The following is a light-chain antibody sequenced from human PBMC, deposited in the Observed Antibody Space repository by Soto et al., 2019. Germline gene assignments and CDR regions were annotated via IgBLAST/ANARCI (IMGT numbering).Light chain of an antibody. CDR2: EGS. CDR1: SSDVGRFNF. V-gene: IGLV2-23*01. J-gene: IGLJ3*02. Sequence: QSALTQPASVSGSPGQSITISCTGTSSDVGRFNFVSWYQQQPGKAPKLIIYEGSKRPSGVSNRFSGSKSGNTASLTISGLQAEDEADYYCCSYAGSSMSWVFGGGTKLTVL. CDR3: CSYAGSSMSWV.